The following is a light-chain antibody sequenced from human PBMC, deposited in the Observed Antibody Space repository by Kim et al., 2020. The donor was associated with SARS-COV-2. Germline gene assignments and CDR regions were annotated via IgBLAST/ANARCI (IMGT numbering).Light chain of an antibody. V-gene: IGKV3-11*01. CDR1: QSVSSY. CDR3: QQRSNWPLT. Sequence: EIVLTQSPATLSLSPGERVTLSCRASQSVSSYLAWYQQKPGQAPRLLIYHASNRATGIPARFSGGGSGTDFSLTISSLEPEDFAVYYCQQRSNWPLTFGGGTKVEI. J-gene: IGKJ4*01. CDR2: HAS.